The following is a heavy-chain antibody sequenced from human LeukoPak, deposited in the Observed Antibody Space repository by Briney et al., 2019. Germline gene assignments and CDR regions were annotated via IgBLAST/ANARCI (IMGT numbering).Heavy chain of an antibody. J-gene: IGHJ6*04. Sequence: GGSLRLSCAASGFTFSSYWMSWVRQAPGKGLEWVANIKQDGSEKYYVDSVKGRFTISRDNAKNSLYLQMNSLRAEDTAAYYCAREGRITMVRGVYYYYYGMDVWGKGTTVTVSS. CDR3: AREGRITMVRGVYYYYYGMDV. V-gene: IGHV3-7*03. CDR1: GFTFSSYW. CDR2: IKQDGSEK. D-gene: IGHD3-10*01.